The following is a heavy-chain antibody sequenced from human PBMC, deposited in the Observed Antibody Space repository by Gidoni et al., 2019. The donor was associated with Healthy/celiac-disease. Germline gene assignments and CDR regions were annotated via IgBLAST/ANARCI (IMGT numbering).Heavy chain of an antibody. D-gene: IGHD5-12*01. V-gene: IGHV3-64D*06. J-gene: IGHJ4*02. Sequence: EVHRVESGGGLTQPGGALRLSCPAAGLTSSSYAMRWVRQAQGKGLEYVSAISSNGGSTYYADSVKGRFTISRDNSKNTLYLQMSSLRAEDTAVYYCVKEYSGYEYYFDYWGQGTLVTVSS. CDR3: VKEYSGYEYYFDY. CDR1: GLTSSSYA. CDR2: ISSNGGST.